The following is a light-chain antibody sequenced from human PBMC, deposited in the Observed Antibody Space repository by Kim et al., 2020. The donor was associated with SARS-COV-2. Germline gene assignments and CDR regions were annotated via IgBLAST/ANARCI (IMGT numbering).Light chain of an antibody. CDR1: QSVTNRY. Sequence: SPGERATPSCGASQSVTNRYVAWYQQKPGVAPRLLIYNAVARATGIPDRFSGSGSGTDIPISSSRREPEDFAVYFCQQYGTSPITFGQGTRLEIK. J-gene: IGKJ5*01. V-gene: IGKV3D-20*01. CDR2: NAV. CDR3: QQYGTSPIT.